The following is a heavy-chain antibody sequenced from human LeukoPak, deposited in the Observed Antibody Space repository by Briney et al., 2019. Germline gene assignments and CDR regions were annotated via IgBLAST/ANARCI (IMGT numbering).Heavy chain of an antibody. V-gene: IGHV1-18*01. CDR2: ISAYNGNT. J-gene: IGHJ4*02. CDR1: GYTFTSYG. CDR3: ARAPPYYYDSSAHFDY. Sequence: ASVTVSCTASGYTFTSYGISWVRQAPGQGLGWMGWISAYNGNTNYAQKLQGRVTMTTDTSTSTAYMELRSLRSDDPAVYYCARAPPYYYDSSAHFDYWGQGTLVTVSS. D-gene: IGHD3-22*01.